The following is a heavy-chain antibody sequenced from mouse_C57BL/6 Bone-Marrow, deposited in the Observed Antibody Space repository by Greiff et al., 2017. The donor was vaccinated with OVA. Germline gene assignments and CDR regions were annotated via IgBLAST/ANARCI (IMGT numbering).Heavy chain of an antibody. V-gene: IGHV5-9-1*02. CDR1: GFTFSSYA. Sequence: EVMLVESGAGLVKPGGSLKLSCAASGFTFSSYAMSWVRQTPEKRLEWVAYISSGGDYIYYADTVKGRCTISRDNARNTLYLQMSSLKSEDTAMYYGTRLLDAIDYWGQGTSVTVSS. D-gene: IGHD2-1*01. CDR2: ISSGGDYI. CDR3: TRLLDAIDY. J-gene: IGHJ4*01.